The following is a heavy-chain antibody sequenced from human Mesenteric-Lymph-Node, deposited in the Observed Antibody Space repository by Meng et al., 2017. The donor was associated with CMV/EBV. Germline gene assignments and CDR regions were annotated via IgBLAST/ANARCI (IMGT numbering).Heavy chain of an antibody. CDR3: ARGKDYDLSLDY. J-gene: IGHJ4*02. CDR2: INPNSGAI. V-gene: IGHV1-46*01. CDR1: GYSFINYY. D-gene: IGHD3-16*01. Sequence: SCKASGYSFINYYIHWVRQAPGQGLEWMGIINPNSGAITSAQKFQGRVTITRDTSTSTVYMELSSLKSEDTSVYYCARGKDYDLSLDYWGQGTLVTVSS.